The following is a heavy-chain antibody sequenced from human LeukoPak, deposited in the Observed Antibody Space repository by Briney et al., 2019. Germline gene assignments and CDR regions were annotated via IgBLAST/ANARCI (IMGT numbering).Heavy chain of an antibody. V-gene: IGHV1-46*01. J-gene: IGHJ4*02. Sequence: ASVKVSCKASGYTFTSYYMHWVRQAPGQGLEWMGIINPSGGSTSYAQKFQGRVTMTRDTSTSTGCMELSSLGSEDTAVYYCARGYCSSTSSHRCWRSQAPIPNDYWGQGTLVTVSS. CDR3: ARGYCSSTSSHRCWRSQAPIPNDY. D-gene: IGHD2-2*01. CDR2: INPSGGST. CDR1: GYTFTSYY.